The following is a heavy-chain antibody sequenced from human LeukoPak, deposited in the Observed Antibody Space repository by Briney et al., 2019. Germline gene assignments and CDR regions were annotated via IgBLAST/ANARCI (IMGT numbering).Heavy chain of an antibody. CDR1: GYTFTSYG. D-gene: IGHD4-17*01. J-gene: IGHJ5*02. Sequence: ASVKVSCKASGYTFTSYGISWVRQAPGQGLEWMGWISAYNGNTNYAQKLQGRVTMTRDTSISTAYMELSRLRSDDTAVYYCARELDGDYVFSWFDPWGQGTLVTVSS. CDR3: ARELDGDYVFSWFDP. CDR2: ISAYNGNT. V-gene: IGHV1-18*01.